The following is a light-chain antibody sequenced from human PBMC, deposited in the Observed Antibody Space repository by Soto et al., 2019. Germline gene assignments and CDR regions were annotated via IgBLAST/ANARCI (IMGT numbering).Light chain of an antibody. Sequence: DIQMTQSLSSLSASVGDTVTITCRASQSFSNSLSWYQQKPGRAPKFLIYVASTLQRAVPSSFSGSGSGTDYTLTISSLQPQDDATYYCQQTFSPTYTFGQGTKLEIK. CDR3: QQTFSPTYT. CDR2: VAS. CDR1: QSFSNS. J-gene: IGKJ2*01. V-gene: IGKV1-39*01.